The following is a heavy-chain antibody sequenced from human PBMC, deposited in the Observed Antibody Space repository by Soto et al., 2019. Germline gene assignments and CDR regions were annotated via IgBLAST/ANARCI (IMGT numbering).Heavy chain of an antibody. CDR2: ISSSSSYT. V-gene: IGHV3-11*06. D-gene: IGHD6-13*01. J-gene: IGHJ4*02. CDR1: GFTFSDYY. Sequence: GGSLRLSCAASGFTFSDYYMSWIRQAPGKGLEWVSYISSSSSYTNYADSVKGRFTISRDNAKNSLYLQTNSLRAEDTAVYYCAREPLVLERYFDYWGQGTLVTVSS. CDR3: AREPLVLERYFDY.